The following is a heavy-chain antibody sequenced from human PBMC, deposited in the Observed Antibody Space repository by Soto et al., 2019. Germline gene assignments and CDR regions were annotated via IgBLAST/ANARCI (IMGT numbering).Heavy chain of an antibody. CDR1: GFIFKMYW. J-gene: IGHJ4*02. V-gene: IGHV3-74*01. D-gene: IGHD3-10*01. Sequence: EVQLVESGGGLVPPGGSVSLSGAASGFIFKMYWMHGVGQSPGKGLVWISRIYNDGTYSDYADSVRGRFTISRDNVNDTLYLQMNNLRAEDSGLYYCTRGPRPISTGTGAYWGQGTQVTVSS. CDR2: IYNDGTYS. CDR3: TRGPRPISTGTGAY.